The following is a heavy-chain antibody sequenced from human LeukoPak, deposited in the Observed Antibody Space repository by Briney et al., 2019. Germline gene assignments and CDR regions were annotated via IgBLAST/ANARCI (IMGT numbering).Heavy chain of an antibody. CDR1: GFTFNSYV. CDR3: AKGGDLAYYYMDV. V-gene: IGHV3-30*02. CDR2: IRYDGSNK. J-gene: IGHJ6*03. Sequence: GGSLRLSCAASGFTFNSYVIHWVRQAPGKGLEWVAFIRYDGSNKYYADSVKGRFTISSDNSKNTLYLQMSSLRAEDTAVYYCAKGGDLAYYYMDVWGKGTTVTVSS.